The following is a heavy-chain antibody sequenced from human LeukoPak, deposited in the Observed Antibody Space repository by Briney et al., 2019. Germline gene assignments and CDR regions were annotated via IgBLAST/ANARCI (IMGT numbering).Heavy chain of an antibody. CDR3: AKDAGVGYFQH. J-gene: IGHJ1*01. CDR2: ISYDGSNK. CDR1: GFTFSSYG. V-gene: IGHV3-30*18. Sequence: PGRSLRLSCAASGFTFSSYGMHWVRQAPGKGLKWVAVISYDGSNKYYADSVKGRFTISRDNSKNTLYPQMNSLRAEDTAVYYCAKDAGVGYFQHWGQGTLVTVSS. D-gene: IGHD3-10*01.